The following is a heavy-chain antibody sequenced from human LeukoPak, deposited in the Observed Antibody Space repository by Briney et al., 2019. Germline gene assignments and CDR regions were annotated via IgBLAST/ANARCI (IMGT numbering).Heavy chain of an antibody. Sequence: GGSLRLSCAASGFTFSSYSMNWVRQAPGKGLEWVSSISSSSSYIYYADSVKGRFTISRDNAKNPLYLQMNSLRAEDTAVYYCARFVRGVTQSSYDSWGQGTLVTVSS. CDR1: GFTFSSYS. CDR3: ARFVRGVTQSSYDS. J-gene: IGHJ4*02. V-gene: IGHV3-21*01. CDR2: ISSSSSYI. D-gene: IGHD3-10*02.